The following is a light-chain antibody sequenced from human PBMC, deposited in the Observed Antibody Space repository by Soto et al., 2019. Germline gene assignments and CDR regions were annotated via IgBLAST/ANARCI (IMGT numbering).Light chain of an antibody. CDR3: QQFGSSPIT. CDR2: GAS. J-gene: IGKJ5*01. Sequence: EIVLTQSPGTLSLSPGERAALSCRASQSVSSSYLAWYQQKIGQAPRLLIYGASSRATGIPARFSGSGSGTGFTLTISRLEPEDCAVYFCQQFGSSPITFGQGTRLEI. V-gene: IGKV3-20*01. CDR1: QSVSSSY.